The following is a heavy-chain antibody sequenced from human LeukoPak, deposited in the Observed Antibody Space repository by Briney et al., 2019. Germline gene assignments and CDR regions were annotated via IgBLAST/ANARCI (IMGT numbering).Heavy chain of an antibody. Sequence: SVKVSCKASGYTFTSYYMHWVRQAPGQGLEWMGGIIPIFGTANYAQKFQGRVTITADESTSTAYMELSSLRSEDTAVYYCAREYCSSTSCYYYYYYGMDVWGQGTTVTVSS. CDR1: GYTFTSYY. J-gene: IGHJ6*02. CDR3: AREYCSSTSCYYYYYYGMDV. CDR2: IIPIFGTA. V-gene: IGHV1-69*13. D-gene: IGHD2-2*01.